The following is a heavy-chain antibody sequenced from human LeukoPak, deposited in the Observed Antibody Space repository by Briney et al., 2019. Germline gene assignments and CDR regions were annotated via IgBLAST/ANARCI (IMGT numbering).Heavy chain of an antibody. CDR1: GFTFGDYA. V-gene: IGHV3-49*04. Sequence: GGSLRLSCTASGFTFGDYAMSWVRQAPGKGLEWVGFIRSKAYGGTTEYAASVKGRFTISRDDSKSIAYLQMNSLKTEDTAVYYCTRESGYSGYDLDYWGQGTLVTVSS. J-gene: IGHJ4*02. CDR3: TRESGYSGYDLDY. CDR2: IRSKAYGGTT. D-gene: IGHD5-12*01.